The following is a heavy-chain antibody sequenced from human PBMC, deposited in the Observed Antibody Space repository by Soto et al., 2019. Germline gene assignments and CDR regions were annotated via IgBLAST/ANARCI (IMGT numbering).Heavy chain of an antibody. CDR2: IYSGGST. J-gene: IGHJ4*02. CDR1: GFTVSSNY. Sequence: GSLRLSCAASGFTVSSNYMSWVRQAPGKGLEWVSVIYSGGSTYYADSVKGRFTISRDNSKNTLYLQMNSLRAEDTAVYYCAREAYYYDSSGYVPYWGQGTLVTVSS. CDR3: AREAYYYDSSGYVPY. D-gene: IGHD3-22*01. V-gene: IGHV3-53*01.